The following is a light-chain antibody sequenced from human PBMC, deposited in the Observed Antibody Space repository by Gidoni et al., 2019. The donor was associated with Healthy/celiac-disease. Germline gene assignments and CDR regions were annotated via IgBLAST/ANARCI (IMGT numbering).Light chain of an antibody. CDR2: GVS. CDR3: QKYNNWRT. CDR1: QSVSSN. V-gene: IGKV3-15*01. Sequence: EIVMTQSPATLSVSPGERATLSCRASQSVSSNLAWYQQKPGQAPRLLIYGVSTRATGIPARFSGSGSGTEFTLTISSLQSEDFAVYYCQKYNNWRTFGQGTKVEIK. J-gene: IGKJ1*01.